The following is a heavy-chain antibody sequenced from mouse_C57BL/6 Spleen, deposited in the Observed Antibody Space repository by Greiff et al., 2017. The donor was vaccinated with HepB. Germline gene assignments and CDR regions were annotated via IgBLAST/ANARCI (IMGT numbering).Heavy chain of an antibody. CDR1: GYTFTSYW. J-gene: IGHJ1*03. CDR3: TSWGGSSYEWYFDV. V-gene: IGHV1-5*01. D-gene: IGHD1-1*01. Sequence: EVQLQQSGTVLARPGASVKMSCKTSGYTFTSYWMHWVKQRPGQGLEWIGAIYPGNSDTSYNQKFKGKAKLTAVTSASTAYMELSSLTNEDSAVYYCTSWGGSSYEWYFDVWGTGTTVTVSS. CDR2: IYPGNSDT.